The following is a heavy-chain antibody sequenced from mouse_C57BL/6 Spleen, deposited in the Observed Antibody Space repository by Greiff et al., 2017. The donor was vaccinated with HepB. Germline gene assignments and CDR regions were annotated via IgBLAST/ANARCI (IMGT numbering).Heavy chain of an antibody. D-gene: IGHD2-3*01. CDR1: GYAFSSSW. CDR2: IYPGDGDT. CDR3: ARGWLLLFMDY. J-gene: IGHJ4*01. V-gene: IGHV1-82*01. Sequence: QVHVKQSGPELVKPGASVKISCKASGYAFSSSWMNWVKQRPGKGLEWIGRIYPGDGDTNYNGKFKGKATLTADKSSSTAYMQLSSLTSEDSAVYFCARGWLLLFMDYWGQGTSVTVSS.